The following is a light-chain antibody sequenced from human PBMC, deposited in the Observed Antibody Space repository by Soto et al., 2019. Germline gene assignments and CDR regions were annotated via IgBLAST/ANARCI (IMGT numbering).Light chain of an antibody. CDR2: YAS. CDR1: ESVHGN. V-gene: IGKV3-15*01. CDR3: QHYSNWPPT. J-gene: IGKJ3*01. Sequence: EMVMTQSPATLSVSPGERVTLSCRSIESVHGNFAWYQQNPCQGPSLLIYYASTRATGVPDRFTGSGYGTEFTLTISSLQSEDFGVYHCQHYSNWPPTFGPGTKGEIK.